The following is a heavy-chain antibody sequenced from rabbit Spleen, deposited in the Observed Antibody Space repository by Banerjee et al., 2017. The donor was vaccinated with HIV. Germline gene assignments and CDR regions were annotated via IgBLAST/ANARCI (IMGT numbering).Heavy chain of an antibody. D-gene: IGHD6-1*01. CDR3: ARDTASSFSSYGMDL. Sequence: QSLEESGGDLVKPGASLTLTCKASGFDFSNSDYMCWVRQAPGKGLEWISCIVGSTSGFTYSATWARGRFTISKTSSTTVTLQMTSLTVADTATYFCARDTASSFSSYGMDLWGQGTLVTVS. CDR1: GFDFSNSDY. J-gene: IGHJ6*01. CDR2: IVGSTSGFT. V-gene: IGHV1S40*01.